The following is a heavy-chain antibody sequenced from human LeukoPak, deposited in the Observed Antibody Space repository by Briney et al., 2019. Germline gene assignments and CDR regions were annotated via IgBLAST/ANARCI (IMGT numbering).Heavy chain of an antibody. Sequence: SVTVSCKASGGTFSTYAITWVRHAPGQGLEWMGRILPIVDMANYAQKFQGRVTITADTSTRTAYMELSSLRSDDTAVYYCARDGGWLQTQNHYYYHGMDVWGQGTTVTVSS. CDR1: GGTFSTYA. CDR3: ARDGGWLQTQNHYYYHGMDV. J-gene: IGHJ6*02. CDR2: ILPIVDMA. D-gene: IGHD5-24*01. V-gene: IGHV1-69*04.